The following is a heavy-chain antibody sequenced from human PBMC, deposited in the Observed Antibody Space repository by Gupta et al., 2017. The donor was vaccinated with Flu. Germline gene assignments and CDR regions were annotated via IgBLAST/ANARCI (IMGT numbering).Heavy chain of an antibody. CDR1: GFTFSDSW. V-gene: IGHV3-7*01. CDR3: ARNRGWEQFDY. CDR2: INQDGSTK. J-gene: IGHJ4*02. D-gene: IGHD3-10*01. Sequence: EVQLVESGGGLVQPGGSLRLSCAASGFTFSDSWMNWVRQAPGKGLEWVANINQDGSTKNYVDSLKGRFTVSRDNAKNSLYLQMDSLRAEDTAVYSCARNRGWEQFDYWGQGTLVTVSS.